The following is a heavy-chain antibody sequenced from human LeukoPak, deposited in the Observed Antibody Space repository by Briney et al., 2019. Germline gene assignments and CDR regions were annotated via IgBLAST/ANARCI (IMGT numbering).Heavy chain of an antibody. CDR3: ARGSYMDV. CDR1: GFTYSSYA. CDR2: ISGSGGGT. J-gene: IGHJ6*03. Sequence: GGSLRLSCAASGFTYSSYAISWVRQAPGKGLEWVSGISGSGGGTYYADSVKGRFTISRDNSKNTLYLQMNSLRAEDTAVYYCARGSYMDVWGKGTTVTVSS. V-gene: IGHV3-23*01.